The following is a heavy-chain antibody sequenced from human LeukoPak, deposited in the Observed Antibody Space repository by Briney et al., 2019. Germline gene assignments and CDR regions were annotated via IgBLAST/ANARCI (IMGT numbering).Heavy chain of an antibody. D-gene: IGHD3-16*01. J-gene: IGHJ4*02. V-gene: IGHV3-30*04. Sequence: GRSLRLSCAASGFTFSSYAMHWVRQAPGKGLEWVAVISYDGSNKYYADSVKGRFTISRDNSKNTLYLQMNSLRAEGTAVYYCAREGGYDYLPYLDYWGQGTLVTVSS. CDR3: AREGGYDYLPYLDY. CDR1: GFTFSSYA. CDR2: ISYDGSNK.